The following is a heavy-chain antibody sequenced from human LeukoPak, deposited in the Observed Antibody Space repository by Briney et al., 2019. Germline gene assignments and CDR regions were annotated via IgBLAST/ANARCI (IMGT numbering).Heavy chain of an antibody. J-gene: IGHJ6*03. V-gene: IGHV1-24*01. CDR3: ATVGCSSTSCSTGYYYYYYMDV. D-gene: IGHD2-2*02. CDR2: FDPEDGET. Sequence: ASVKVSCKVSGYTLTELSMHWVRQAPGKGLEWMGGFDPEDGETIYAQKFQGRVTMTEDTSTDTAYMELSSLRSEDTAVYYCATVGCSSTSCSTGYYYYYYMDVWGKGTPVTVSS. CDR1: GYTLTELS.